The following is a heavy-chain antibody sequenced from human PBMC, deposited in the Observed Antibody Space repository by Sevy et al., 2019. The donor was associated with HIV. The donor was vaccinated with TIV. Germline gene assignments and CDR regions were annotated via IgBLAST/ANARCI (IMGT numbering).Heavy chain of an antibody. CDR3: ARNEDI. J-gene: IGHJ3*02. Sequence: ASVKVSCKASGDPLNVYKIHWVRQPPGQSLEWMGWINTGTGDTRFSQNFQGRVTLTRDTSANTAYMELSSLRSEDTAIYYCARNEDIWGQGTMVTVSS. CDR1: GDPLNVYK. CDR2: INTGTGDT. V-gene: IGHV1-3*04.